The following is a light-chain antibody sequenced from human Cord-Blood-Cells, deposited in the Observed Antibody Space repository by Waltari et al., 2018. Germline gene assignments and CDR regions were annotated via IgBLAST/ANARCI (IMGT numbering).Light chain of an antibody. CDR3: SSYTSSSTVV. V-gene: IGLV2-14*01. Sequence: QSALTQPASVSGSPGQSITISCTGTSSDVGGYNYVSWYHQHPGKAPKHMIYEVSNRPSGVSNRFSGSKSGNTASLTISGLQAEDEADYYCSSYTSSSTVVFGGGTKLTVL. CDR1: SSDVGGYNY. J-gene: IGLJ2*01. CDR2: EVS.